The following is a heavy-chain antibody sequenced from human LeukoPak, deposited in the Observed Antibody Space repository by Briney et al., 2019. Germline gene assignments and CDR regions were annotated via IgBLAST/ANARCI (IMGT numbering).Heavy chain of an antibody. D-gene: IGHD6-13*01. Sequence: PGGSLSLSCAASGFTFSTYGMHWVRQAPGKGGEWVAVFQYDGTNKYYADSVKGRFTISRDNSKNTLYLQMDSLRPEDTAVYYCAKVKAGYRNARFFDYWGQGALVTVSS. CDR3: AKVKAGYRNARFFDY. J-gene: IGHJ4*02. V-gene: IGHV3-30*02. CDR2: FQYDGTNK. CDR1: GFTFSTYG.